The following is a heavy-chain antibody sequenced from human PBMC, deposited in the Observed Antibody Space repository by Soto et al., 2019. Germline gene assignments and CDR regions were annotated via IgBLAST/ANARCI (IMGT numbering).Heavy chain of an antibody. J-gene: IGHJ4*02. V-gene: IGHV1-46*01. D-gene: IGHD3-16*01. CDR1: GYPFTSYY. CDR3: AREMYTTRGSPFDY. Sequence: QVQLVQSGAEVKKPGASVKVSCKASGYPFTSYYVHWVRQAPGQGHGWMGFINPSDGSTSYPQKFQGRVTMTRDTSTSTVYMEVSSLRSEDTAVYYCAREMYTTRGSPFDYWGQRTLVTVSS. CDR2: INPSDGST.